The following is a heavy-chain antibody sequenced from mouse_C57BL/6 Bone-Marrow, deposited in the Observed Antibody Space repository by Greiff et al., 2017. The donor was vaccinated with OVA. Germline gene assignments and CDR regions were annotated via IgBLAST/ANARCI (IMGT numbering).Heavy chain of an antibody. V-gene: IGHV3-6*01. D-gene: IGHD2-4*01. CDR2: ISYDGSN. Sequence: EVKLMESGPGLVKPSQSLSLTCSVTGYSITSGYYWNWIRQFPGNKLEWMGYISYDGSNNYNPSLKNRISITRDTSKNQFFLKLNSVTTEDTATYYCAREGDYDGNWGQGTTLTVSS. CDR1: GYSITSGYY. CDR3: AREGDYDGN. J-gene: IGHJ2*01.